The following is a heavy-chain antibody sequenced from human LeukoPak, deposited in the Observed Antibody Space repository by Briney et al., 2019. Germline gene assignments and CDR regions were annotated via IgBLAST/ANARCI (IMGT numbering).Heavy chain of an antibody. CDR2: IFYSGST. CDR1: GGSISSYY. Sequence: PSETLSLTCTVSGGSISSYYWSWIRQPPGKGLEWVGYIFYSGSTSYNPSLKSRVTISVDTSKNQFSLKLSSVTAADTAAYYCARETYYYGSSGYSYFFDYWGQGTLVTVSS. D-gene: IGHD3-22*01. J-gene: IGHJ4*02. V-gene: IGHV4-59*01. CDR3: ARETYYYGSSGYSYFFDY.